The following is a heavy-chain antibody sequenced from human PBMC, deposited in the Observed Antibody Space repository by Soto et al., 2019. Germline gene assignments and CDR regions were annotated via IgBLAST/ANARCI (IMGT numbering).Heavy chain of an antibody. CDR1: GFTFSSYW. V-gene: IGHV3-7*05. J-gene: IGHJ5*02. CDR2: IKQDGSEK. CDR3: ARVPGVLWLRATTNNWFDP. Sequence: GGSLRLSCAASGFTFSSYWMSWVRQAPGKGLEWVANIKQDGSEKYYVDSVKGRFTISRDNAKNSLYLQMNSLRAEDTAVYYCARVPGVLWLRATTNNWFDPWGQGTLVTVSS. D-gene: IGHD5-18*01.